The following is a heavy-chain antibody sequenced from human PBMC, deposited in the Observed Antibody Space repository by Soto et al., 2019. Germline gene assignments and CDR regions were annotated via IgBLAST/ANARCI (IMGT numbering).Heavy chain of an antibody. Sequence: SETLSLTCAVTGGSMSSGGYSWTWIRQPPGKGLEWIGCLYNSGSTNYNPALKSRATISVDTSKNQFSLRLSSVTAADTAVYYCARDNGYSYGYFDYWGQGTLVTVSS. J-gene: IGHJ4*02. CDR2: LYNSGST. CDR1: GGSMSSGGYS. D-gene: IGHD5-18*01. V-gene: IGHV4-61*08. CDR3: ARDNGYSYGYFDY.